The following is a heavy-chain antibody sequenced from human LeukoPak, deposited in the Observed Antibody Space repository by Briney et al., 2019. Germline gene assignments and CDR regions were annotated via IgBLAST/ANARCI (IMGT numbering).Heavy chain of an antibody. J-gene: IGHJ6*03. CDR1: GFTFSDYY. CDR3: ARRGYDFWSGYYTSYYYYYMDV. D-gene: IGHD3-3*01. V-gene: IGHV3-11*04. CDR2: ISSSGSTI. Sequence: GGSLRLSCAASGFTFSDYYMSWIRQAPGKGLEWVSYISSSGSTIYYADSVKGRFTISRDNAKNSLYLQMNSLRAEDTAVYYCARRGYDFWSGYYTSYYYYYMDVWGKGTTVTVSS.